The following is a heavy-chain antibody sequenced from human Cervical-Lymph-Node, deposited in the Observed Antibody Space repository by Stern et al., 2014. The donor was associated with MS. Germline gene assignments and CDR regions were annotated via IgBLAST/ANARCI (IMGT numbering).Heavy chain of an antibody. Sequence: EVQLVQSGAEVKKPGKSLKISCKGSGYSFTSYWICWVRQMPGKGLEWVGIIYPGDSDTRYSPSFQGQVTISTDKSISTAYLQWSSLKASDTAMYYCARYRGRKTSGYCVGGSCYVDYWGQGTLVTVSS. D-gene: IGHD2-15*01. V-gene: IGHV5-51*01. J-gene: IGHJ4*02. CDR1: GYSFTSYW. CDR2: IYPGDSDT. CDR3: ARYRGRKTSGYCVGGSCYVDY.